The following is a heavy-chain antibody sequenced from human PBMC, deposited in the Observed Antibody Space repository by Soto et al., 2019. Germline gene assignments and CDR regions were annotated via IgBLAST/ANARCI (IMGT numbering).Heavy chain of an antibody. Sequence: SSETLSLTCNVSGGSLSTSRSYWAWIRQPPGKGLEWLANIFYSGSTCYNPSLASRVTVSVDTSKNEFSLKLRSVTAADTAVYYCARQPTTGDTDLWFDPWGQGTLVTVSS. J-gene: IGHJ5*02. CDR1: GGSLSTSRSY. D-gene: IGHD2-21*01. CDR2: IFYSGST. CDR3: ARQPTTGDTDLWFDP. V-gene: IGHV4-39*01.